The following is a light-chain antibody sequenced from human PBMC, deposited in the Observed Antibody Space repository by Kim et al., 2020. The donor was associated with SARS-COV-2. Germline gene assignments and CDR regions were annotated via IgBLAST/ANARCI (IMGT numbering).Light chain of an antibody. CDR2: GAS. CDR3: QQYGSSPRT. CDR1: QSVSSSY. V-gene: IGKV3-20*01. J-gene: IGKJ2*01. Sequence: LSPGKSATLSCRASQSVSSSYLAWYQQKPGQPPRLPIYGASSRATGIPDRFSGSGSGTDFTLTISRLEPEDLAVYYCQQYGSSPRTFGQGTKLEI.